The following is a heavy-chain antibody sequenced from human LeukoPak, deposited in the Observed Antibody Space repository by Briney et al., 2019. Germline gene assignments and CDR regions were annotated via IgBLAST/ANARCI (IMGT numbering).Heavy chain of an antibody. CDR3: ARDPQNGYNDYFDY. V-gene: IGHV3-74*01. Sequence: GGSLRLSCAASGFTFSSYWMHWVRHAPGKGLVWVSRINSDGSSTSYADSVKGRFTISRDNAKNTLYLQMNSLRAEDTAVYYCARDPQNGYNDYFDYWGQGTLVTVSS. CDR2: INSDGSST. J-gene: IGHJ4*02. CDR1: GFTFSSYW. D-gene: IGHD5-24*01.